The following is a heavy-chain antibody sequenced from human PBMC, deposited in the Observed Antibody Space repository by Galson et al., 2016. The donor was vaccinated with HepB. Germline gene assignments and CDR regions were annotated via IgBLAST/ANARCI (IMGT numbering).Heavy chain of an antibody. V-gene: IGHV3-23*01. Sequence: SLRLSCAASGFTFSTYAMTWVRQAPGTGLEWVSTISGSADNTYYADSVKGRFTISRDNSKNTLYLQMNSLSAEDTAVYYCAKTIAARPPPSGMDVWGQGTTVTVSS. D-gene: IGHD6-6*01. CDR3: AKTIAARPPPSGMDV. CDR1: GFTFSTYA. CDR2: ISGSADNT. J-gene: IGHJ6*02.